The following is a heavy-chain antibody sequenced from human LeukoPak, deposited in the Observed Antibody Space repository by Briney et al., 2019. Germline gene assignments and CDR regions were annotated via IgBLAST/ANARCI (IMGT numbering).Heavy chain of an antibody. CDR1: GGSISSYY. Sequence: NPSETLSLTCTVSGGSISSYYWSWLRQPPGKGLEWIGYIYYSGSTNYNPSLKSRVTISVDTSKNQFSLKLSSVTAADTAVYYCARVGQEMPEYYFDYWGQGTLVTVSS. D-gene: IGHD5-24*01. V-gene: IGHV4-59*01. CDR3: ARVGQEMPEYYFDY. J-gene: IGHJ4*02. CDR2: IYYSGST.